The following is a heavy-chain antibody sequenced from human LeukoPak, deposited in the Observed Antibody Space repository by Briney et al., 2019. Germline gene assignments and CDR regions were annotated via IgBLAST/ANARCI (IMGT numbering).Heavy chain of an antibody. V-gene: IGHV1-18*01. J-gene: IGHJ6*03. Sequence: ASVKVSCKASGYTFTSYGISWVRQAPGQGLECMGWISAYNGNTNYAQKLQGRVTMTTDTSTSTAYMELRSLRSDDTAVYYCARDRGSSSWFYYYYYMDVWGKGTTVTVSS. CDR3: ARDRGSSSWFYYYYYMDV. D-gene: IGHD6-13*01. CDR1: GYTFTSYG. CDR2: ISAYNGNT.